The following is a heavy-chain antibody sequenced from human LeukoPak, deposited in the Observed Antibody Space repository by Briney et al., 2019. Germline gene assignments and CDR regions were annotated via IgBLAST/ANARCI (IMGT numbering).Heavy chain of an antibody. CDR3: ARDQDYYGSGRHFDY. D-gene: IGHD3-10*01. Sequence: GGSLRLSCAASGFTFSSYGMHWVRQAPGKGLEWVAVIWYDGSNKYYADSVKGRFTISRDNSKNTLYLQMNSLRAEDTAVYYCARDQDYYGSGRHFDYWGQGTLVTVSS. V-gene: IGHV3-33*01. CDR1: GFTFSSYG. J-gene: IGHJ4*02. CDR2: IWYDGSNK.